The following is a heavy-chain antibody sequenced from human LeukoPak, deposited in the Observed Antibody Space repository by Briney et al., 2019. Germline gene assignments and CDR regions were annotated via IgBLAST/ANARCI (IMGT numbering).Heavy chain of an antibody. CDR1: GYIFTSYW. V-gene: IGHV5-51*01. CDR3: ARQYCSSTSCYADYYYGMDV. Sequence: GESLKISCQCSGYIFTSYWIGWVRQVPGKGLEWMGIIYPGDSDTRYSPSFQGQVTISADKSISTAYLQWSSLKASDTAMYYCARQYCSSTSCYADYYYGMDVWGQGTTVTVSS. J-gene: IGHJ6*02. D-gene: IGHD2-2*01. CDR2: IYPGDSDT.